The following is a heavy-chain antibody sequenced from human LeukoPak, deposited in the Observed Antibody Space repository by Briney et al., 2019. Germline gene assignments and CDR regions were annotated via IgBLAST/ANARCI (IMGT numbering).Heavy chain of an antibody. CDR3: ARAPSANGVCHDY. D-gene: IGHD2-8*01. Sequence: GESLKISCKGSGYSFTSYWIGWVRQMSGKGLEWMGIIYPGDSDTRYSPSFQGQVTISADKSISTAYLQWSSLKASDTAMYYCARAPSANGVCHDYWGQGTLVTVSS. V-gene: IGHV5-51*01. J-gene: IGHJ4*02. CDR2: IYPGDSDT. CDR1: GYSFTSYW.